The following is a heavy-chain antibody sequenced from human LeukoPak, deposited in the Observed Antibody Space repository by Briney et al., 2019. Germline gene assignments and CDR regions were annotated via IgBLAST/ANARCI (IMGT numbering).Heavy chain of an antibody. CDR1: GYTFTRYD. Sequence: ASVKVSCKASGYTFTRYDMHWVRQAPGQGLEWMGIINPTGGNINYAQKFQGRVTMTRDTSTSTVYMELGSLRSEDTAVYYCARDGWFYYDSSDYSGFDYWGQGTLVTVSS. J-gene: IGHJ4*02. D-gene: IGHD3-22*01. CDR2: INPTGGNI. V-gene: IGHV1-46*01. CDR3: ARDGWFYYDSSDYSGFDY.